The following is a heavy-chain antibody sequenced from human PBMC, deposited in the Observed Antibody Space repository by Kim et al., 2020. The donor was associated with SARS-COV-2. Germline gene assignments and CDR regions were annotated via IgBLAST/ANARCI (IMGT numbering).Heavy chain of an antibody. V-gene: IGHV1-8*01. CDR1: GYTFTSYD. CDR3: ARSYGDYDTIWD. J-gene: IGHJ4*02. Sequence: ASVKVSCKASGYTFTSYDINWVRQATGQGLEWMGWMNPNSGNTGYAQKFQGRVTMTRNTSISTAYMELSSLRSEDTAVYYCARSYGDYDTIWDWGQGTLVTVSS. CDR2: MNPNSGNT. D-gene: IGHD4-17*01.